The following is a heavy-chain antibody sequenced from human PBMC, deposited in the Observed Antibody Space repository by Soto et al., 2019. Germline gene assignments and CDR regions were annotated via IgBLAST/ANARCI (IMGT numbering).Heavy chain of an antibody. Sequence: QLQLQESGPGLVKPSETLSLTCTVSGGSISSSSYYWGWIRQPPGKGLEWIGSIYYSGSTYYNPSLKSRVTISVDTSKNQCSLKLSSVTAADTAVYYCARHGGGRYCSSTSCYNYYYGMDVWGQGTTVTVSS. CDR3: ARHGGGRYCSSTSCYNYYYGMDV. CDR2: IYYSGST. V-gene: IGHV4-39*01. CDR1: GGSISSSSYY. D-gene: IGHD2-2*02. J-gene: IGHJ6*02.